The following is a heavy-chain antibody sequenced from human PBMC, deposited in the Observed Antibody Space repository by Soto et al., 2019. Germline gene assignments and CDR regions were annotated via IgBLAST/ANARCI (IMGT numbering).Heavy chain of an antibody. D-gene: IGHD6-13*01. J-gene: IGHJ6*02. Sequence: QITLKESGPPLVKPTQTLTLTCTFSGFSLSTSGVGVGWIRQPPGKALEWLALIYWDDDKRYSPSLKSRLTITKDTSKNQVVLTMTNMDPVDTATYYCAHATSSSRRHYYYYGMDVWGQGTTVTVSS. V-gene: IGHV2-5*02. CDR3: AHATSSSRRHYYYYGMDV. CDR2: IYWDDDK. CDR1: GFSLSTSGVG.